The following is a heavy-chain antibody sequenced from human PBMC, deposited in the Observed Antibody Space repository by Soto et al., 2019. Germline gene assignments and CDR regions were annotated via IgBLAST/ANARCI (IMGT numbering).Heavy chain of an antibody. CDR3: ASPSPLAYCGGDCSDYYYGMDV. V-gene: IGHV3-30-3*01. D-gene: IGHD2-21*02. CDR2: ISYDGSNK. Sequence: QVQLVESGGGVVQPGRSLRLSCAASGFTFSSYAMHWVRQAPGKGLEWVAVISYDGSNKYYADSVKGRFTISRDNSKNTLYLQMNSLRAEDTAVYYCASPSPLAYCGGDCSDYYYGMDVWGQGTTVTVSS. CDR1: GFTFSSYA. J-gene: IGHJ6*02.